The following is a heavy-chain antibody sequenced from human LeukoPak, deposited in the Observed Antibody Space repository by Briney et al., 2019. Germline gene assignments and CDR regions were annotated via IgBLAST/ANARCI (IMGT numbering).Heavy chain of an antibody. CDR3: ARVLGGLEYFQH. V-gene: IGHV3-21*01. J-gene: IGHJ1*01. CDR1: GFTFSSYS. D-gene: IGHD2-15*01. CDR2: ISSSSSYI. Sequence: GGSLRLSCAASGFTFSSYSMDWVRQAPGKGLEWVSSISSSSSYIYYADSVKGRFTISRDNAKDSLYLQMNSLRAEDTAVYYCARVLGGLEYFQHWGQGTLVTVSS.